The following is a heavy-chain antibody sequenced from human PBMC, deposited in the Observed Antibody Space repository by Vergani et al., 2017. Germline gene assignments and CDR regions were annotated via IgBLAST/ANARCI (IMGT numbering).Heavy chain of an antibody. V-gene: IGHV4-4*09. CDR2: LSTTGGA. J-gene: IGHJ5*02. Sequence: QAQLQESGPGLVKPSETLSLTCHVFGVSVTDYNCNWIRQAPGKGLEWIGSLSTTGGATHASHNPSLKSRVSISGDTSKSQFSLRLTSVTAADSAIYYCAGNAHSGQRADRWGQGTLVTVSS. CDR1: GVSVTDYN. D-gene: IGHD6-25*01. CDR3: AGNAHSGQRADR.